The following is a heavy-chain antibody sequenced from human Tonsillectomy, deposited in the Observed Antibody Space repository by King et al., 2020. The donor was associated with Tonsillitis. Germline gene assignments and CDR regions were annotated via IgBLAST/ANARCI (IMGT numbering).Heavy chain of an antibody. D-gene: IGHD3-16*01. V-gene: IGHV3-73*01. J-gene: IGHJ3*02. CDR2: IRSKANSYAT. CDR1: GFTFSGSA. CDR3: TSTMGGAFDI. Sequence: EVQLVESGGGLVQPGGSLKLSCAASGFTFSGSAMHWVRQASGKGLEWVGRIRSKANSYATAYAASGKGRFTISRDDSKNTAYMQMNSLKTEDTAVYYCTSTMGGAFDIWGQGTMVTVSS.